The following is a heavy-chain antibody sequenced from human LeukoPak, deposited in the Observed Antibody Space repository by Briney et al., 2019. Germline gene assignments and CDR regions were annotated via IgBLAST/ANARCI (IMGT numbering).Heavy chain of an antibody. V-gene: IGHV5-51*01. Sequence: GESLKISCKGSGYSFTSYWIGWVRQMPGKGLEWMGIIYPGDSDTRYSPSFQGQVTISADKSISTAYLQWSSLKASDTAMYYCARLTGYYDSSDSETFWFDPWGQGTLVTVSS. CDR2: IYPGDSDT. J-gene: IGHJ5*02. CDR1: GYSFTSYW. D-gene: IGHD3-22*01. CDR3: ARLTGYYDSSDSETFWFDP.